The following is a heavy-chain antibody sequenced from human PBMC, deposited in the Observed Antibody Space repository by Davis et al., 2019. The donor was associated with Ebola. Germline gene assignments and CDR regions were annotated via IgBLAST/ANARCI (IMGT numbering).Heavy chain of an antibody. CDR1: GFTFTSYW. CDR3: ARDQDGPGPTVDY. CDR2: INNDGSGT. D-gene: IGHD1-7*01. Sequence: PGGSLRPSFVAPGFTFTSYWMFWVRQAPGKGLVWVSRINNDGSGTSYADSVKGRFTISRDNAKNTLYLQMNSLRVEDTAVYYCARDQDGPGPTVDYWGQGALVTVSS. V-gene: IGHV3-74*01. J-gene: IGHJ4*02.